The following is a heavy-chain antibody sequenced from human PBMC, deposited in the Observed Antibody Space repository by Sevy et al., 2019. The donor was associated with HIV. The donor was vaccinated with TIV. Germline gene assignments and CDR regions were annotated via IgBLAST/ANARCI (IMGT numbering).Heavy chain of an antibody. CDR1: GFTFSNYN. V-gene: IGHV3-21*01. CDR2: ITSSSDYI. CDR3: ARDRRTLNYYASSGYNYYFDY. Sequence: WGSLRLSCAASGFTFSNYNMNWVRQAPGKGLEWVSSITSSSDYIYDADSVKGRFTISRDNAKNPLYLQMNSLRAEDTAVYYCARDRRTLNYYASSGYNYYFDYWGQGTLVTVSS. D-gene: IGHD3-22*01. J-gene: IGHJ4*02.